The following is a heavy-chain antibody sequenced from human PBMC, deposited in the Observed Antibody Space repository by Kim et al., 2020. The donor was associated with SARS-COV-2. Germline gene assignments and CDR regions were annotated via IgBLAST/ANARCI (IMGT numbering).Heavy chain of an antibody. J-gene: IGHJ4*01. CDR1: DFSFSTYA. D-gene: IGHD3-10*01. Sequence: GGSLRLSCTGSDFSFSTYAMTWVRQAPGEGLEWVSGISASGRSTSYADSVKGRSTVSRDNSKNTLFLQINNLRPEDTAEYYCARGGFGELSRHYFDFWC. V-gene: IGHV3-23*01. CDR3: ARGGFGELSRHYFDF. CDR2: ISASGRST.